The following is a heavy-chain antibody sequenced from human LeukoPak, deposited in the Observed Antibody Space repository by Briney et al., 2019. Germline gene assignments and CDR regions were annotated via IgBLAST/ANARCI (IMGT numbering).Heavy chain of an antibody. CDR1: SGSISGHY. J-gene: IGHJ5*02. CDR2: IYFSGST. V-gene: IGHV4-59*11. Sequence: SETLSLTCTVSSGSISGHYWNWIRQTPGKGLEWIGYIYFSGSTKYNPSLSSRVTISIDTSKNQFSLKLSSVTAADTAVYYCGRGHQYDPGMFAPWGKGTLVTVSS. CDR3: GRGHQYDPGMFAP. D-gene: IGHD2-8*01.